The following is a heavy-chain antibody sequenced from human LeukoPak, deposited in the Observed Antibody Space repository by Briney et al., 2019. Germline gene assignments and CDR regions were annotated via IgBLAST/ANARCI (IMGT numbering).Heavy chain of an antibody. J-gene: IGHJ4*02. CDR3: AKDEVTSGGGLAS. D-gene: IGHD2-21*02. Sequence: GGSLRLSCAASGFTFSSYEMNWIRQAPGKGLEWVSAMYTGGTTYYADSVKGRFTISRDNSKNTLYLHMNSLRAEDTAVYYCAKDEVTSGGGLASWGQGTLVTVSS. CDR2: MYTGGTT. CDR1: GFTFSSYE. V-gene: IGHV3-53*01.